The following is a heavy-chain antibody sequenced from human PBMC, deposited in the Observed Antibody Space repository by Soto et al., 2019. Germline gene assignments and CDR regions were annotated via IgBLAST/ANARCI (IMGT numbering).Heavy chain of an antibody. CDR3: VRYERGQCGGTSCTHFEY. CDR2: ISPYNSNP. D-gene: IGHD2-21*01. V-gene: IGHV1-18*03. CDR1: GYTFNTYG. J-gene: IGHJ4*02. Sequence: QVQLVQSGPEVKEPGASVKVSCKASGYTFNTYGISWVRQAPGKGLEWMEWISPYNSNPHDAPKFHGRVTVTIDTSTSTVYREVRNLRSDDMAVYYCVRYERGQCGGTSCTHFEYWGQGTLVTGAS.